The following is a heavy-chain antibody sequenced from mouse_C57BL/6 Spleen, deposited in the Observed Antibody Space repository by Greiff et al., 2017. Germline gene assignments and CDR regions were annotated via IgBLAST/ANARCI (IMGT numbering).Heavy chain of an antibody. Sequence: VQLQQSGAELVKPGASVKISCKASGYAFSSYWMNWVKQRPGKGLEWIGQIYPGDGDTNYNGKFKGKATLTADKSSSTAYMQLSSLTSEDSAVXFCARDYYGSSWYFDVWGTGTTVTVSS. V-gene: IGHV1-80*01. CDR3: ARDYYGSSWYFDV. J-gene: IGHJ1*03. D-gene: IGHD1-1*01. CDR2: IYPGDGDT. CDR1: GYAFSSYW.